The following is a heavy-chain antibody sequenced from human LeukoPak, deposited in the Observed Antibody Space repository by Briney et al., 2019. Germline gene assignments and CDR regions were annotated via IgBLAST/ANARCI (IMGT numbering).Heavy chain of an antibody. Sequence: GASVKVSFKSSGYTFTSYDINWVRQATGQGLEWMGWMNPNSGNTGYAQKFQGRVTMTRTSSISTAYMELSSMRSEDTAVYYCTRVVGGVRYFDYWGQGTLVTVSS. J-gene: IGHJ4*02. CDR1: GYTFTSYD. CDR2: MNPNSGNT. D-gene: IGHD3-10*01. CDR3: TRVVGGVRYFDY. V-gene: IGHV1-8*01.